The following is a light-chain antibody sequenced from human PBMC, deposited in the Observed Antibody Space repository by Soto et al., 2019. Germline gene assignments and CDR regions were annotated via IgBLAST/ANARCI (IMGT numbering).Light chain of an antibody. J-gene: IGKJ4*01. Sequence: GLTQSPGTLSLSPGERATLSCRASQSVSSNYLAWYLQTPGQAPRLLIYGASSRATGIPDRFSGSGSGTDFTLTISRLEPEDFAVYYCQQYGSSPLTFGGGTKVDI. CDR1: QSVSSNY. V-gene: IGKV3-20*01. CDR2: GAS. CDR3: QQYGSSPLT.